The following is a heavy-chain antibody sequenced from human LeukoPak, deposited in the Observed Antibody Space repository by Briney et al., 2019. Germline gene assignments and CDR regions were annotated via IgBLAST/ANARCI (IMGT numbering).Heavy chain of an antibody. D-gene: IGHD3-10*01. CDR2: INHSGST. CDR3: ARGYGSGSSYYYYGMDV. V-gene: IGHV4-34*01. J-gene: IGHJ6*04. CDR1: GGSLSGYY. Sequence: PSETLSLTCAVYGGSLSGYYWSWIRQPPGKGLEWIGEINHSGSTDYNPSLKSRVTISVDTSRNQFSLKVNSVTAADTGVYYCARGYGSGSSYYYYGMDVWGKGTTVTVS.